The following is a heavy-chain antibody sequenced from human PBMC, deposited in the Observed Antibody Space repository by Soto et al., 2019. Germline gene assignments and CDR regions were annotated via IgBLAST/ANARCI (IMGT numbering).Heavy chain of an antibody. V-gene: IGHV3-7*02. CDR1: GFTFNTYW. D-gene: IGHD3-9*01. CDR3: ARVTLLTGVEYYYDY. Sequence: GGSLRLSCGASGFTFNTYWMSWVRQAPGKGLEWVANIKPDGSEKWYVDSVKGRFAISRDNAKNSLYLEMNSLRAEDTGVYYCARVTLLTGVEYYYDYWGHGTPVTVSS. CDR2: IKPDGSEK. J-gene: IGHJ4*01.